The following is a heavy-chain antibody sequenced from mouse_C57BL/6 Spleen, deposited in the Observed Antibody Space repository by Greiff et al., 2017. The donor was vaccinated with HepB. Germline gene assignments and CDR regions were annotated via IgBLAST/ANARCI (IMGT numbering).Heavy chain of an antibody. J-gene: IGHJ3*01. CDR3: ARGGDYDPAWFAY. CDR1: GYSFTSYY. CDR2: IYPGSGNT. V-gene: IGHV1-66*01. D-gene: IGHD2-4*01. Sequence: LQESGPELVKPGASVKISCKASGYSFTSYYIHWVKQRPGQGLEWIGWIYPGSGNTKYNEKFKGKATLTADTSSSTAYMQLSSLTSEDSAVYYCARGGDYDPAWFAYWGQGTLVTVSA.